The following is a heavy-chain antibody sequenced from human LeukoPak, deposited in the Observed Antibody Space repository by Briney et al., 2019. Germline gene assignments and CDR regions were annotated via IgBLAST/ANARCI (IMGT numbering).Heavy chain of an antibody. CDR3: TTQGTGYYYFDY. CDR2: IKSITDGGTT. Sequence: PGGSLRLSCAASGLTFTNAWMYWVRQAPGKGPEWVGRIKSITDGGTTDYAAPVKGRFTISRDVSKNTLYLQMNSLKTEDTAVYYCTTQGTGYYYFDYWGQGTLVTVSS. CDR1: GLTFTNAW. V-gene: IGHV3-15*01. J-gene: IGHJ4*02. D-gene: IGHD3-9*01.